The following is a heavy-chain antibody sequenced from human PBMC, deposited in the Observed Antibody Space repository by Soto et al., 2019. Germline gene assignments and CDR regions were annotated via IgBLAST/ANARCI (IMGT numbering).Heavy chain of an antibody. CDR2: IYPGDSDI. D-gene: IGHD3-3*01. V-gene: IGHV5-51*01. CDR3: ARLPRKFWSGPDY. Sequence: GESLKISCQGSGYSVTNYWIGWVRQMPGKGLEWMGIIYPGDSDIRYSPSFQGQVTISVDKSINTAYLQWATLKASDTAMYYCARLPRKFWSGPDYWGQGTLVTVSS. J-gene: IGHJ4*02. CDR1: GYSVTNYW.